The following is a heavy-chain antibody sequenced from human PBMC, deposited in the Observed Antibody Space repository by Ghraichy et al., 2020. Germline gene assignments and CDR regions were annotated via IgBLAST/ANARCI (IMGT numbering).Heavy chain of an antibody. D-gene: IGHD3-3*01. J-gene: IGHJ6*02. V-gene: IGHV3-7*03. Sequence: GGSLRLSCEASGFTFSDYWMTWVRQAPGKGLEWVANIKQDGSEKYYVDSLKGRFTISRDNAKNSLYLQMNSLRVEDTALYYCARVNTIFGVAGLNGTDVWGQGTTVTVSS. CDR1: GFTFSDYW. CDR3: ARVNTIFGVAGLNGTDV. CDR2: IKQDGSEK.